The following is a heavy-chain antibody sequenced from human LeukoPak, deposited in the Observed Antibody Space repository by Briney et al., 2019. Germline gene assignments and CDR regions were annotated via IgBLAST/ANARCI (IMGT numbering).Heavy chain of an antibody. CDR3: VRGAASGSYYGLGV. CDR2: IRNKANNYAT. J-gene: IGHJ6*02. Sequence: PGGSLRLSCAASGFTFSDSTMHWVRQASGKGLEWVGRIRNKANNYATAYATSVKGRFTLSGDDLKNTAYLQMNSLKTEDTALYYCVRGAASGSYYGLGVWGQGATVTVSS. CDR1: GFTFSDST. D-gene: IGHD1-26*01. V-gene: IGHV3-73*01.